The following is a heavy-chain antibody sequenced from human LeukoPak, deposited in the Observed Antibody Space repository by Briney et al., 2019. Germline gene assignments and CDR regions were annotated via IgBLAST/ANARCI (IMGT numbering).Heavy chain of an antibody. CDR2: ISSSSTNI. CDR1: EFTFSSYS. CDR3: VKVAKYYYGSETYYFFEH. D-gene: IGHD3-10*01. V-gene: IGHV3-48*04. Sequence: GGSLRLSCAASEFTFSSYSMNWVRQAPGKGLEWVSYISSSSTNIYYADSVKGRFTIPRDNAKNSLYLQMNSLRVEDTAIYYCVKVAKYYYGSETYYFFEHWGQGTPVTASS. J-gene: IGHJ4*02.